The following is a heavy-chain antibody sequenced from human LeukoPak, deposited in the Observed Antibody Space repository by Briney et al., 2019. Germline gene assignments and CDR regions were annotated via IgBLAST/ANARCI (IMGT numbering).Heavy chain of an antibody. CDR2: IYYSGST. CDR1: GGSISSYY. Sequence: SETLSLTCTVSGGSISSYYWSWIRQPPGKGLEWIGYIYYSGSTNYNPSLKSRVTISVDTSKNQFSPKLSSVTAADTAVYYCARDGSPYAFDIWGQGTMVTVSS. CDR3: ARDGSPYAFDI. V-gene: IGHV4-59*01. J-gene: IGHJ3*02. D-gene: IGHD3-10*01.